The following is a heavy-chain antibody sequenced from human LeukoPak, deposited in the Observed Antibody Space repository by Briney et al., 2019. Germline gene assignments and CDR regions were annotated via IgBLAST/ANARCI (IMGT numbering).Heavy chain of an antibody. D-gene: IGHD2-2*01. Sequence: PGGSLRLSCSTSGFFFTTYGMHWVRRAPGKGLEWLTSMTYDGSKTFYADSVRGRFTISRDTSKNTLYLQMNSLRPEDTAVYYCTKDRGSTRYYYYMDVWGKGTTVTVSS. CDR1: GFFFTTYG. J-gene: IGHJ6*03. CDR3: TKDRGSTRYYYYMDV. CDR2: MTYDGSKT. V-gene: IGHV3-30*02.